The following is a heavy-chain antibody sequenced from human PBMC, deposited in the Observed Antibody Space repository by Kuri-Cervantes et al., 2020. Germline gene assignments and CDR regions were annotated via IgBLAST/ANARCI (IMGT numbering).Heavy chain of an antibody. CDR2: ISYDGSNK. CDR3: ARDLERMLYYYYGMDV. Sequence: GESLKISCAASGFTFSSYSMNWVRQAPGKGLEWVAVISYDGSNKYYADSVKGRFTISRDNAKNSLYLQMNSLRAEDTAVYYCARDLERMLYYYYGMDVWGQGTTVTVSS. D-gene: IGHD1-1*01. V-gene: IGHV3-30*03. J-gene: IGHJ6*02. CDR1: GFTFSSYS.